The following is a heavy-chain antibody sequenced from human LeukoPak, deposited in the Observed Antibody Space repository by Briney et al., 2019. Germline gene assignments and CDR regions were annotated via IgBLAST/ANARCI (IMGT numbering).Heavy chain of an antibody. CDR2: ISGSGGST. J-gene: IGHJ4*02. CDR3: AKDERGYSYGLFDY. D-gene: IGHD5-18*01. V-gene: IGHV3-23*01. CDR1: GSTFSSYA. Sequence: GGSLRLSCAASGSTFSSYAMSWVRQAPGKGLEWVSAISGSGGSTYYADSVKGRFTISRDNSKNTLYLQMNSLRAEDTAVYYCAKDERGYSYGLFDYWGQGTLVTVSS.